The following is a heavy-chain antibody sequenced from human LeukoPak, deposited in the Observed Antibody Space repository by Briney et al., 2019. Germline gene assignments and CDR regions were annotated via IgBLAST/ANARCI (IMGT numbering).Heavy chain of an antibody. CDR3: ATWTPRIRRLDY. CDR2: ISGSGGST. Sequence: GGSLRLSCAASGFTFSIYAMSWVRQAPGKGLEWVSAISGSGGSTYYADSVKGRFTISRDNSKNTLYLQMNSLRAEDTAVYYCATWTPRIRRLDYWGQGTLVTVSS. CDR1: GFTFSIYA. V-gene: IGHV3-23*01. D-gene: IGHD4-17*01. J-gene: IGHJ4*02.